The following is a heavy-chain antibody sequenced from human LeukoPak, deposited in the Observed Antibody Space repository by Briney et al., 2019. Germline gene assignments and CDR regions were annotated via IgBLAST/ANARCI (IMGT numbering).Heavy chain of an antibody. V-gene: IGHV3-48*03. Sequence: GGSLRLSCAASGFTFSSYEMNWVRQAPGKGLEWVSYISSSGRTIYYADSVKGRFTISRDNAKNSLYLQMNSLRAEDTAVYYCARVGVWTYFDYWGQGTLVTVSS. CDR3: ARVGVWTYFDY. D-gene: IGHD1-1*01. J-gene: IGHJ4*02. CDR1: GFTFSSYE. CDR2: ISSSGRTI.